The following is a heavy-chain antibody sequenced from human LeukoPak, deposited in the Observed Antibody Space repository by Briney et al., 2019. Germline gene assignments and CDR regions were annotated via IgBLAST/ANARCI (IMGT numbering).Heavy chain of an antibody. CDR2: ISYDGSSK. J-gene: IGHJ4*02. CDR3: ARDYGGSSPFDY. Sequence: GGSLRLSCEASRFTFRSYAIHWVRQAPGKGLEWVALISYDGSSKYYADSVKGRFTISRDNSKNTLYLQMNSLRAEDTAVYYCARDYGGSSPFDYWGQGTLVTVSS. D-gene: IGHD4-23*01. V-gene: IGHV3-30*04. CDR1: RFTFRSYA.